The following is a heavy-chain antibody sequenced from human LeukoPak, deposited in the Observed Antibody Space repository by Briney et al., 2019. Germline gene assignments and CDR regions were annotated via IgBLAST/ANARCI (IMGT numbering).Heavy chain of an antibody. CDR2: ISGSGGDT. D-gene: IGHD5-12*01. V-gene: IGHV3-23*01. CDR3: AKKISGYDYNYYYGMDV. Sequence: GGSLRLSCAASGFTFSYYALSWVRQAPGKGLDWVSAISGSGGDTYYADSVKGRFTISRDNSKSTLYLQMSSLRAEDTAVYYCAKKISGYDYNYYYGMDVWGQGTTVTVSS. J-gene: IGHJ6*02. CDR1: GFTFSYYA.